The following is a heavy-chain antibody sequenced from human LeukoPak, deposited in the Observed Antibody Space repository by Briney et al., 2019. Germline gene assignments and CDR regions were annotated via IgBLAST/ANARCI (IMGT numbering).Heavy chain of an antibody. CDR2: MNPSGST. D-gene: IGHD3-22*01. CDR1: GVSFSGYY. V-gene: IGHV4-34*01. CDR3: ARGRQDVTIIVVVMTAVSYYLDV. Sequence: SETLSLTCAVYGVSFSGYYWTWIRQTPEKGLEWIGEMNPSGSTSYNPSLKSRVTISVDTSENQFSLKLSSVTAADMAVYYCARGRQDVTIIVVVMTAVSYYLDVWGKGTTVTVS. J-gene: IGHJ6*03.